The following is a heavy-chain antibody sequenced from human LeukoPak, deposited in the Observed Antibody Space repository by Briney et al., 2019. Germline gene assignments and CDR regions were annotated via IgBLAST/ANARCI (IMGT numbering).Heavy chain of an antibody. CDR3: ARSDRWLQPVDD. CDR2: INPNSGDT. D-gene: IGHD5-24*01. Sequence: ASVTDSCQASGYTFTDYYIHWVRQAPGQGLEWMGWINPNSGDTNYAQQFQGRVTMTRDTSISTAYMELSRLRSNDTAVFYCARSDRWLQPVDDWGQGTLVTVSS. CDR1: GYTFTDYY. V-gene: IGHV1-2*02. J-gene: IGHJ4*02.